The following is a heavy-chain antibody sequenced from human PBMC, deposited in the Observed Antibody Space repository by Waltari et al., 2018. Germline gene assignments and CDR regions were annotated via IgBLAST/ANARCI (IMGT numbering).Heavy chain of an antibody. Sequence: QVQLVQSGAEVKTPGASVTVSCKASGYTFTGYYMHWVRQAPGQGLEWMGRINPNSGGTNYAQKFQGRVTMTRDTSISTAYMELSRLRSDDTAVYYCARAPIAVAGNFDYWGQGTLVTVSS. CDR3: ARAPIAVAGNFDY. D-gene: IGHD6-19*01. CDR1: GYTFTGYY. CDR2: INPNSGGT. V-gene: IGHV1-2*06. J-gene: IGHJ4*02.